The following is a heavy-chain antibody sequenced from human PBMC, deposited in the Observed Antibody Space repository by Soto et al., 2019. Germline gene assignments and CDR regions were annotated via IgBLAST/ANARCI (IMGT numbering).Heavy chain of an antibody. D-gene: IGHD3-3*01. CDR1: GFTFSSYW. Sequence: DVQLVESGGGLVQPGGSLRLSCAASGFTFSSYWMHWVRQAPGKGLVWVSRINSDGSSTSYADSVKGRFTISRDNAKNTLYLQMNSLRAEDTAVYYCARDIGPDYDFWSGYHRNWFDPWGQGTLVTVSS. CDR2: INSDGSST. CDR3: ARDIGPDYDFWSGYHRNWFDP. J-gene: IGHJ5*02. V-gene: IGHV3-74*01.